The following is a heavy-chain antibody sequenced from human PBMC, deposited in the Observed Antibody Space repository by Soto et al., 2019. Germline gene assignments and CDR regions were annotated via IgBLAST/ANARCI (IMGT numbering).Heavy chain of an antibody. J-gene: IGHJ4*01. V-gene: IGHV1-18*04. D-gene: IGHD3-3*01. CDR2: VSTYNGDT. Sequence: GAAVKVSCKSSGYTFSNYGIYWLRQAPGQGLEWLGWVSTYNGDTNYAQKFHDRVTMTTHTSTNTASMELRSLKSDDTAVYYCETGQFDFWIGYSIVYWG. CDR3: ETGQFDFWIGYSIVY. CDR1: GYTFSNYG.